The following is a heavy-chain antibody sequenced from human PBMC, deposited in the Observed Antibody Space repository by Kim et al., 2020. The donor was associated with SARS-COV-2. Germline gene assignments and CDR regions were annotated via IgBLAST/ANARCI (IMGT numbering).Heavy chain of an antibody. D-gene: IGHD6-13*01. CDR2: ISFDGTNK. CDR3: AKVYSSTWYHFDY. Sequence: GGSLRLSCVASGFTFSNYGMHWVRQAPGKGLEWVAVISFDGTNKYYGDSVKGRFTISRDNSKNTLYLQMNSLRPEDTAVYYCAKVYSSTWYHFDYWGQGTLVTVSS. J-gene: IGHJ4*02. CDR1: GFTFSNYG. V-gene: IGHV3-30*18.